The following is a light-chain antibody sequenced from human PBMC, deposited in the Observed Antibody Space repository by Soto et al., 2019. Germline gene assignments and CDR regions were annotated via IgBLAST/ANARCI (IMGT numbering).Light chain of an antibody. V-gene: IGLV2-14*01. CDR2: AIS. CDR1: SSDIGGYNY. J-gene: IGLJ2*01. Sequence: QSALTQPASVSGSPGQSIAISCTGTSSDIGGYNYVSWYQQHPGKAPKLLIYAISDRPSGVSNRFSGSKSGNSASLTISGLQAEDEADYSCTSYSSSSTLVVFGGGTQLTVL. CDR3: TSYSSSSTLVV.